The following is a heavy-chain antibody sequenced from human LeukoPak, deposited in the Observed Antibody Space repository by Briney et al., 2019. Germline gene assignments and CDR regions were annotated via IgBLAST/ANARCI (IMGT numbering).Heavy chain of an antibody. CDR3: ARLNIAAAGTVDY. V-gene: IGHV4-39*01. CDR1: GGSISSSSYY. Sequence: PSETLSLTCTVSGGSISSSSYYWGWIRQPPGKGLEWIGSIYYSGSTYYNPSLKSRVTISVDTSKNQFSLKLSSVTAADTAVYYCARLNIAAAGTVDYWGQGTLVTVSS. CDR2: IYYSGST. D-gene: IGHD6-13*01. J-gene: IGHJ4*02.